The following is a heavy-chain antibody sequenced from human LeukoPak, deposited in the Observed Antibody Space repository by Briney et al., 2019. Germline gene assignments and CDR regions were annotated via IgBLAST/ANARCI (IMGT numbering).Heavy chain of an antibody. D-gene: IGHD2-2*01. CDR2: IWYDGSNK. J-gene: IGHJ6*03. CDR3: ARGVVPAATPPSYYYYYYMDV. CDR1: GFTFSSYG. V-gene: IGHV3-33*01. Sequence: GGSLRLSCAASGFTFSSYGMHWVRQPPGKGLEWVAVIWYDGSNKYYADSLKGRFTISRNNYKNTLYPQMNSWRAEDTAVYYCARGVVPAATPPSYYYYYYMDVWGKGTTVTVSS.